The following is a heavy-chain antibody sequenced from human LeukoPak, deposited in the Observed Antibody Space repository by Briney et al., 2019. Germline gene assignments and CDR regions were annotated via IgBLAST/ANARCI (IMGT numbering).Heavy chain of an antibody. CDR1: GFTFSSYW. CDR3: ARDQCWSGGDILRYYYYGMDV. CDR2: IKQDGSEK. J-gene: IGHJ6*02. D-gene: IGHD2-21*02. Sequence: GGSLRLSCAASGFTFSSYWMSWVRQAPGKGLEWVANIKQDGSEKYYVDSVKGRFTISRDNAKNSLYLQMNSLRAEDTAVYYCARDQCWSGGDILRYYYYGMDVWGQGTTVTVSS. V-gene: IGHV3-7*01.